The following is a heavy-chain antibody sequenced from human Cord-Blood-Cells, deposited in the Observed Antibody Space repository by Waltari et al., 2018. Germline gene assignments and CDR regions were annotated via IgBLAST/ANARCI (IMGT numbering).Heavy chain of an antibody. CDR1: GGSISSSSYY. V-gene: IGHV4-39*07. Sequence: QLQLQESGLGLVKPSETLSLTCTVPGGSISSSSYYWGWIRQPPGKGLEWIGSIYYSGSTYYNQSLKSRVTISVDTSKNQFSLKLSSVTAADTAVYYCARGDEFSEQYGGFDYWGQGTLVTVSS. D-gene: IGHD2-15*01. J-gene: IGHJ4*02. CDR2: IYYSGST. CDR3: ARGDEFSEQYGGFDY.